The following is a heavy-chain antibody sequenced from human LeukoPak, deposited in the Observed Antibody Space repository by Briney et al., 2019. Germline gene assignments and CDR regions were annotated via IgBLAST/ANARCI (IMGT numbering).Heavy chain of an antibody. J-gene: IGHJ4*02. V-gene: IGHV3-11*05. Sequence: PGGSLRLSCAASGFTFSDYYISWIRQAPGKGLEWVSYISSSSYTNYADSVKGRFTISRDNAKNSLYLQMNSLRAEDTAVYYCARAVTNYDILTGYYMDYFDYWGQGNLVTVSS. D-gene: IGHD3-9*01. CDR2: ISSSSYT. CDR3: ARAVTNYDILTGYYMDYFDY. CDR1: GFTFSDYY.